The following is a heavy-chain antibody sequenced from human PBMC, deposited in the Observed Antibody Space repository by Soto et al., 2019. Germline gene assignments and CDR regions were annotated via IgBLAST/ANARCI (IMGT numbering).Heavy chain of an antibody. Sequence: QVQLQQWGAGLLKPSETLSLTCAVYGGFVSSGSYYWSWIRQPPEKGLAWIGEMSHSGGTHFNPSLKSRVIRSVATSKNQFYLKRSSVTAADTALYYCARVERGTATTVVDAFDIWGPGTMVTVSS. V-gene: IGHV4-34*01. J-gene: IGHJ3*02. CDR3: ARVERGTATTVVDAFDI. CDR1: GGFVSSGSYY. CDR2: MSHSGGT. D-gene: IGHD1-1*01.